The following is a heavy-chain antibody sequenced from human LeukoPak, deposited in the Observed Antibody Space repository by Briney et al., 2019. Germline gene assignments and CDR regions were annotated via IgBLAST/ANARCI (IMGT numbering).Heavy chain of an antibody. CDR2: INPNSGGT. CDR1: GYTFTGYY. J-gene: IGHJ5*02. Sequence: ASVKVPCKASGYTFTGYYMHWVRQAPGQGLEWMGWINPNSGGTNYAQKFQGRVTMTRDTSISTAYMELSRLRSDDTAVYYCARDKSTYRWFDPWGQGTLVTVSS. D-gene: IGHD2-2*01. V-gene: IGHV1-2*02. CDR3: ARDKSTYRWFDP.